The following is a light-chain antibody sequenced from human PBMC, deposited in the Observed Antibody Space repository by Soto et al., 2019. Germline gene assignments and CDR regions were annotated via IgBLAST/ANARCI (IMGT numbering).Light chain of an antibody. J-gene: IGLJ2*01. CDR1: SSNIGAGYD. CDR2: GNT. V-gene: IGLV1-40*01. Sequence: QPVLTQPPSVSGAPGQRVNISCTGSSSNIGAGYDVHWYQQLPGRAPKLLIYGNTNRPSGVPDRFSGSKSGTSASLAITGXXXXXXADYYCLSFDSSLSVVFGGGTKLTVL. CDR3: LSFDSSLSVV.